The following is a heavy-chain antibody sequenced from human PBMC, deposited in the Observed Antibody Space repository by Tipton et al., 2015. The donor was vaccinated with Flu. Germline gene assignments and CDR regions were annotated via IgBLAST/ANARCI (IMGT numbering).Heavy chain of an antibody. D-gene: IGHD3-10*01. CDR3: ARNYYGSGRGGLDI. Sequence: SLRLSCAASGLTVSSSYMSWVRQAPGKGLEWVSVIYSGGWISYADSVKGRFTISRDNSKNTLYLQMSSLRAEDTAVYYCARNYYGSGRGGLDIWGQGTMVTVPS. CDR1: GLTVSSSY. CDR2: IYSGGWI. J-gene: IGHJ3*02. V-gene: IGHV3-53*01.